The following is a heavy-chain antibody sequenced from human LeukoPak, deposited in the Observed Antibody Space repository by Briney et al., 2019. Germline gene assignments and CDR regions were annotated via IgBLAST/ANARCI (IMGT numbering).Heavy chain of an antibody. V-gene: IGHV1-69*04. CDR1: GGTFSSYA. D-gene: IGHD1-26*01. CDR3: ARLSYGDY. CDR2: IIPILGIA. J-gene: IGHJ4*02. Sequence: SVKVSCKASGGTFSSYAISWVGQAPGQGLEWMGRIIPILGIANYAQKFQGRVTITADKSTSTAYMELSSLRSEDTAVYYCARLSYGDYWGQGTLVTVSS.